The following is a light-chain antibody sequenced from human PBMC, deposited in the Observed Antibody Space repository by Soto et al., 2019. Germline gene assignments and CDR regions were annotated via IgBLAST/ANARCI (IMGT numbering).Light chain of an antibody. V-gene: IGLV2-8*01. Sequence: QSALTQPPSASGSPGQSVTISCTGTSSDVGGYNYVSWYQQHPGKAPKLMISEVHKRPSGVPDRFSGSKSGNTASLTVSGLQAEDEAEYYCSSFAGNNNLVFGGGTKLTVL. CDR1: SSDVGGYNY. J-gene: IGLJ2*01. CDR2: EVH. CDR3: SSFAGNNNLV.